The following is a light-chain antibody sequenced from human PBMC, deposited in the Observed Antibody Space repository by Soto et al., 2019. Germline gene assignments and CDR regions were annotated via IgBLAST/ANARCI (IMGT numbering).Light chain of an antibody. V-gene: IGKV1-39*01. J-gene: IGKJ4*01. Sequence: EILLTQSPSTLSVSVGDRATITCRASQSISSYLNWYQQKPGKAPKLLIYDASRLQSGVPSRFSGSGSGTDFTLTISSLQPEDFATYYCQQSYSTRLTFGGGTKVDIK. CDR2: DAS. CDR3: QQSYSTRLT. CDR1: QSISSY.